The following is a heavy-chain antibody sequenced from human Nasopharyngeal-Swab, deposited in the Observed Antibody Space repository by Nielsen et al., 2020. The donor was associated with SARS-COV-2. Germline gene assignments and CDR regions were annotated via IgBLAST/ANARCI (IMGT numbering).Heavy chain of an antibody. Sequence: WIRQPPGKGLEWIADINHSGSTNYNPSLKSRVTLSVDTSMNQVSLEVSSVTAADTAVYYCARGLSGIVPAPILGLGPYYYYYYMDVWGKGTTVTVSS. D-gene: IGHD2-2*01. CDR2: INHSGST. V-gene: IGHV4-34*01. CDR3: ARGLSGIVPAPILGLGPYYYYYYMDV. J-gene: IGHJ6*03.